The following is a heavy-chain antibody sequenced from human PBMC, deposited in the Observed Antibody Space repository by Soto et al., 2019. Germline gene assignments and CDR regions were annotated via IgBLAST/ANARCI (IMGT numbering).Heavy chain of an antibody. CDR1: GFTFSNYG. V-gene: IGHV3-33*01. CDR3: ARDLGHFDRGGSYFDY. J-gene: IGHJ4*02. CDR2: IWYDGSNK. D-gene: IGHD3-16*01. Sequence: QVQLVESGGGVVQPGRSLRLSCTTSGFTFSNYGFHWARQAPGKGLEWVSVIWYDGSNKYYTESVKGRFTISRDDSKNTLYLHMNSLRAEDTAVYYCARDLGHFDRGGSYFDYWGQGTLVTVSS.